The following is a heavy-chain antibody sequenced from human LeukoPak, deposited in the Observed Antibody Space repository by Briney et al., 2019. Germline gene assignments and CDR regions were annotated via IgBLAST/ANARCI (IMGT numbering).Heavy chain of an antibody. CDR2: ISYDGSNK. V-gene: IGHV3-30-3*01. D-gene: IGHD2-8*01. J-gene: IGHJ4*02. CDR1: GFTFSSYA. CDR3: ARDGEPDIVLNLRGFDY. Sequence: PGGSLRLSCAASGFTFSSYAMHWVRQAPGKGLEWVAVISYDGSNKYYADSVKGRFTISRDNSKNTLYLQMNSLRAEDTAVYYCARDGEPDIVLNLRGFDYWGQGTLVTVSS.